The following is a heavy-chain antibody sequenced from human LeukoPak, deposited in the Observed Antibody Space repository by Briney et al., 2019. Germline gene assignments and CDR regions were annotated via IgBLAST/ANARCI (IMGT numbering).Heavy chain of an antibody. Sequence: ASETLSLTCIVSGGPISRGSYYWNWIRQPAGKGLEWMGRIYNSGSTNYSPSLKSRVTISTDMSKNQLSLQLSSVTAADTAVYYCAREHLPYSSSPPFDPWGQGTLVTVSS. D-gene: IGHD6-13*01. V-gene: IGHV4-61*02. CDR3: AREHLPYSSSPPFDP. CDR1: GGPISRGSYY. J-gene: IGHJ5*02. CDR2: IYNSGST.